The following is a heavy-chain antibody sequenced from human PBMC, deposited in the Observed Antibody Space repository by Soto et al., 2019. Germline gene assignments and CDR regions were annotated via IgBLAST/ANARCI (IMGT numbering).Heavy chain of an antibody. Sequence: SETLSLTCTGSGGSVSSGSYYWSWIRQPPGKGLEWIGYIYHSGSANYNPSLKSRVTISVDTSKNQFSLKLSSVTAADTAVYYCARGWDTYYDFRSGYNWFDPWGQGTPVTVSS. CDR2: IYHSGSA. CDR1: GGSVSSGSYY. D-gene: IGHD3-3*01. CDR3: ARGWDTYYDFRSGYNWFDP. V-gene: IGHV4-61*01. J-gene: IGHJ5*02.